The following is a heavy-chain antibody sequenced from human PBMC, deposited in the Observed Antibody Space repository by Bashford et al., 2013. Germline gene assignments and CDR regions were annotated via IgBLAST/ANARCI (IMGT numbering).Heavy chain of an antibody. CDR1: GYSFRTSV. V-gene: IGHV1-3*01. D-gene: IGHD3-9*01. CDR2: STLTMVT. Sequence: ASVKVSCKASGYSFRTSVLHWLRQAPDKVLSGWGGSTLTMVTQNIHRSSRAESPSPRTPPKSQVVLTMTNMDPVDTATYYCARIPYYDILMDWFDPWGRGTLVTVSS. CDR3: ARIPYYDILMDWFDP. J-gene: IGHJ5*02.